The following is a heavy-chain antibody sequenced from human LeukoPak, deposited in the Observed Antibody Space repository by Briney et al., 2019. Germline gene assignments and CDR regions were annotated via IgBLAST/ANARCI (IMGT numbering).Heavy chain of an antibody. V-gene: IGHV3-21*01. CDR3: ARGGVYSSSSVDV. D-gene: IGHD6-6*01. Sequence: GGSLRLSCAASGFTFSSYSMNWVRQAPGKGLEWVSSISSSSSYKYYADSVKGRFTISRDNAKNSLYLQMNSLRAEDTAVYYCARGGVYSSSSVDVWGKGTTVTVSS. CDR1: GFTFSSYS. CDR2: ISSSSSYK. J-gene: IGHJ6*04.